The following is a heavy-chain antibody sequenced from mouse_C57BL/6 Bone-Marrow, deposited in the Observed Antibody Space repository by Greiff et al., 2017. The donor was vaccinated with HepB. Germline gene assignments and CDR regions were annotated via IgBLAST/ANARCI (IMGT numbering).Heavy chain of an antibody. CDR2: IRLKSDNYAT. J-gene: IGHJ3*01. D-gene: IGHD1-3*01. CDR1: GFTFSNYW. CDR3: TDIERGFAY. V-gene: IGHV6-3*01. Sequence: EVQLQQSGGGLVQPGGSMKLSCVASGFTFSNYWMNWVRQSPEKGLEWVAQIRLKSDNYATHYAESVKGRFTISRDDSKSSVYLQMNNLRAEDTGIYYCTDIERGFAYWGQGTLVTVSA.